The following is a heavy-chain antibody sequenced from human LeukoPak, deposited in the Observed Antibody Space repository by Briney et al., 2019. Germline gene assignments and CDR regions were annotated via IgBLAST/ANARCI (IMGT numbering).Heavy chain of an antibody. Sequence: SETLSLTCTVSGYSISSGYYWGWIRQPPGKGLEWIGSIYHSGSTYYNPSLKSRVTISVDTSKNQFSLKLSSVTAADTAVYYCARVRGDYGDYKEKWFDPWGQGTLVTVSS. V-gene: IGHV4-38-2*02. CDR2: IYHSGST. CDR3: ARVRGDYGDYKEKWFDP. J-gene: IGHJ5*02. CDR1: GYSISSGYY. D-gene: IGHD4-17*01.